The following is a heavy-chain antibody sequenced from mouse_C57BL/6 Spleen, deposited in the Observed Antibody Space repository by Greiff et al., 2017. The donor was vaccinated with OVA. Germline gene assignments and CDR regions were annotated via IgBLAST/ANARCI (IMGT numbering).Heavy chain of an antibody. Sequence: QVQLQQSGPELVKPGASVKISCKASGYAFSSSWMNWVKQRPGKGLEWIGRIYPGDGDTNYNGKFKGKATLTGDKSSSTAYMQLSSLTSEDSAVYVCARRATTVVPYYSMDYWGQGTSLTVSS. CDR2: IYPGDGDT. J-gene: IGHJ4*01. CDR3: ARRATTVVPYYSMDY. CDR1: GYAFSSSW. D-gene: IGHD1-1*01. V-gene: IGHV1-82*01.